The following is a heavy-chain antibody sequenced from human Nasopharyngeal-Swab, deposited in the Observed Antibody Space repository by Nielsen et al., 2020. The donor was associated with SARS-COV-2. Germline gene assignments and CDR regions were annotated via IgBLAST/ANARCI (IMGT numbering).Heavy chain of an antibody. J-gene: IGHJ4*02. CDR3: PSQRGGSGYDR. Sequence: GGSLRLSCAASGFSFSDYYMSWIRQAPGKGLEWVAYISSTSSHTNYADSVKGRFTISRDNAKNSLYLQMDSLRAEDTAVYYCPSQRGGSGYDRWGQGTLVTVS. CDR2: ISSTSSHT. D-gene: IGHD5-12*01. CDR1: GFSFSDYY. V-gene: IGHV3-11*03.